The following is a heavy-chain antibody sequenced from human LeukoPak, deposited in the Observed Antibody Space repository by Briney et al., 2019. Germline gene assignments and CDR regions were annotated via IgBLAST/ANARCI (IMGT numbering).Heavy chain of an antibody. CDR2: ICGSGGST. Sequence: GGSLRLSCAASGFTFSSYAMSWVRQAPGKGLEWGSAICGSGGSTYYADSVKGRFTISRDNSKNTLYLQMNSLRAEDTAVYYCAKGRGYDSSGYYPDYWGQGTLVTVSS. J-gene: IGHJ4*02. CDR3: AKGRGYDSSGYYPDY. CDR1: GFTFSSYA. D-gene: IGHD3-22*01. V-gene: IGHV3-23*01.